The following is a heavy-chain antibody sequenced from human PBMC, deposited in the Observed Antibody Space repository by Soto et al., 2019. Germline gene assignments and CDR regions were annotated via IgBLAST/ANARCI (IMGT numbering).Heavy chain of an antibody. CDR1: GFTFSSYW. CDR2: INSDGSST. CDR3: ARDRWYSSGWAGIYYYGMDV. J-gene: IGHJ6*02. V-gene: IGHV3-74*01. D-gene: IGHD6-19*01. Sequence: GGSLRLSCAASGFTFSSYWMHWVRQAPGKGLVWVSRINSDGSSTSYADSVKGRFTISRDNAKNTLYLQMNSLRAEDTAVYYCARDRWYSSGWAGIYYYGMDVCGQGTTVTVSS.